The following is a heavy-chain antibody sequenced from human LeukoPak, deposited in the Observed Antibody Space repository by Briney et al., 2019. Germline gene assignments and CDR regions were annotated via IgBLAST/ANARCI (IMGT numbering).Heavy chain of an antibody. J-gene: IGHJ5*02. CDR1: DGPISSYY. CDR2: ISYSGST. Sequence: SETLSLTCTVSDGPISSYYWSWIRQPPGKGLEWTGYISYSGSTNFNPSLKSRVTISVDTSENQFSLKLSSVTAADTAVYYCAREGTAGTNLNWFDPWGQGTLVTVSS. D-gene: IGHD1-1*01. V-gene: IGHV4-59*01. CDR3: AREGTAGTNLNWFDP.